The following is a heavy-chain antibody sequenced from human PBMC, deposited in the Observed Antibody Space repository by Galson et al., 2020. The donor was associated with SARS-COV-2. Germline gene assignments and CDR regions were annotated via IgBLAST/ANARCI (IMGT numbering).Heavy chain of an antibody. V-gene: IGHV3-30*03. CDR2: ISYDGSNK. Sequence: GGSLRLSCAASGFTLSSYGMHWVRQAPGKGLEWVAVISYDGSNKYYADSVKGRFTISRDNSKNTLYLQMNSLRAEDTAVYYCVTGWLPYYYGMDVWGQGTTVTVSS. CDR1: GFTLSSYG. J-gene: IGHJ6*02. D-gene: IGHD5-12*01. CDR3: VTGWLPYYYGMDV.